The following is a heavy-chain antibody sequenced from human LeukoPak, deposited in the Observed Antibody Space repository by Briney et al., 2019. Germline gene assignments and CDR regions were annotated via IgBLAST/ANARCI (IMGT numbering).Heavy chain of an antibody. CDR3: ASSQYPMAAADNWFDP. V-gene: IGHV4-39*01. Sequence: PSETPSLTCTVSGGSISSSSYYWGWLRQPPGKGLEWIGTIYYSGSTWYNPSHKSRVTISVDTSKNQFSLKLSSVTAADTAVYYCASSQYPMAAADNWFDPWGQGTLVTVSS. D-gene: IGHD6-13*01. J-gene: IGHJ5*02. CDR1: GGSISSSSYY. CDR2: IYYSGST.